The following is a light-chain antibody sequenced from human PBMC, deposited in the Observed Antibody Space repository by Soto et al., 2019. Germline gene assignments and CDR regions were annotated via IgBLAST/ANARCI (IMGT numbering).Light chain of an antibody. V-gene: IGLV2-23*01. J-gene: IGLJ2*01. Sequence: QSALTQPASVSAAPGQSITISCTGTSSDVGRYNLVSWYQQHPGKAPKLMIYEGSKRPSGVSNRFSGSKSGNTASLTIAWLQAEDEADYYCCSYAGSSTVVFGGGTKLTVL. CDR1: SSDVGRYNL. CDR3: CSYAGSSTVV. CDR2: EGS.